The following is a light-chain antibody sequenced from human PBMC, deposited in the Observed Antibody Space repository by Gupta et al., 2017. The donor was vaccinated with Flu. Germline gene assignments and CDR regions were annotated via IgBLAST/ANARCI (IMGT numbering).Light chain of an antibody. V-gene: IGKV1-39*01. CDR1: QSISGY. CDR2: AAS. Sequence: DIQMTQSPSSLSASVGDRVTITCRASQSISGYLNWYQQKPGKAPKLLIYAASSLQSGVPSRFSGSGYGTDFTLTISSLQPEDFATYYCQQSYSTPLTFGGGTKVEIK. J-gene: IGKJ4*01. CDR3: QQSYSTPLT.